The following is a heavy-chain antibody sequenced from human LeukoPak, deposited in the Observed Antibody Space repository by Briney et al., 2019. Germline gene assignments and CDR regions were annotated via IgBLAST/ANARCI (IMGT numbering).Heavy chain of an antibody. Sequence: PSETLSLTCTVSGGSISSYYWSWIRQPPGKGLEWIGYIYTSGSTNYNPSLKSRFTISVDTSKNQFSLKLNSVTAADTAVYYCARSVEMATPRHYYYYYYMDVWGKGTTVTVSS. CDR3: ARSVEMATPRHYYYYYYMDV. CDR1: GGSISSYY. CDR2: IYTSGST. V-gene: IGHV4-4*09. D-gene: IGHD5-24*01. J-gene: IGHJ6*03.